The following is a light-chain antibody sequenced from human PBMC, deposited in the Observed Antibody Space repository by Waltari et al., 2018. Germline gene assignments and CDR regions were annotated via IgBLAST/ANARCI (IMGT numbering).Light chain of an antibody. Sequence: DFQMTQSPPSLSASVGDTVTITCRASQDISDDYLAWYQQKPGKSPELLIYLASTLQFGVPSRFRGSGSGKDFTLTITSLQPEDVATYYCQRYNSAPWTFGQGTKV. CDR3: QRYNSAPWT. V-gene: IGKV1-27*01. CDR2: LAS. CDR1: QDISDDY. J-gene: IGKJ1*01.